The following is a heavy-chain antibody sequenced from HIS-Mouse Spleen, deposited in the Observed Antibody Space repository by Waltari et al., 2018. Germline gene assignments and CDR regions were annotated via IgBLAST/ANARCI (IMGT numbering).Heavy chain of an antibody. Sequence: QLQLQESGPVLVKPSETLSLTCTVSGGSISSSSYYWGWIRQPPGKGLEWIGSIYYSGRTDYNPSLKSRVTISVDTSKNQFSLKLSSVTAADTAVYYCAREIPYSSSWYDWYFDLWGRGTLVTVSS. V-gene: IGHV4-39*07. CDR3: AREIPYSSSWYDWYFDL. J-gene: IGHJ2*01. CDR2: IYYSGRT. D-gene: IGHD6-13*01. CDR1: GGSISSSSYY.